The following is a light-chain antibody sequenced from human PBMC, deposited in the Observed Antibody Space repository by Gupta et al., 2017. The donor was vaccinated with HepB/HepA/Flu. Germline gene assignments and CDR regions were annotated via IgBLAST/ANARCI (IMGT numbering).Light chain of an antibody. J-gene: IGKJ4*01. V-gene: IGKV3-15*01. CDR2: GAS. CDR1: QSVSSK. CDR3: QQYDNWPPLT. Sequence: EVVMTQSPATLSLSPGERATLSCRASQSVSSKLAWYQQKPGQAPRLLIYGASTRATGIPARFSGSGSGTEFTLTISSLQSEDFGLYYCQQYDNWPPLTFGEGTKVEIK.